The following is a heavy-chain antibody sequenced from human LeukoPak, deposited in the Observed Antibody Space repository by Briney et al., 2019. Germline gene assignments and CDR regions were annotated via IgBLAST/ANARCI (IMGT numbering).Heavy chain of an antibody. CDR2: INAGNGNK. J-gene: IGHJ4*02. CDR3: ARGGVAGIPTPVY. CDR1: GYTFTSYA. Sequence: ASVNVSCKASGYTFTSYAMHWVRQAPGQGLEWMGCINAGNGNKKYSQMFQGRVTITRDTSASTAYMELSSLRSEDTAVYDCARGGVAGIPTPVYWGQGTLVTVSS. V-gene: IGHV1-3*01. D-gene: IGHD6-19*01.